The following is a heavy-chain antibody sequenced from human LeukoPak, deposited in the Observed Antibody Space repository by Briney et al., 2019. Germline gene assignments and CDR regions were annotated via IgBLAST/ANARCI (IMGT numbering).Heavy chain of an antibody. CDR3: ARHGDSTGSDYYYGMDV. J-gene: IGHJ6*02. V-gene: IGHV4-39*01. CDR2: IDYSGST. D-gene: IGHD7-27*01. CDR1: GGSISSSSHY. Sequence: PSETLSLTCTVSGGSISSSSHYWAWIRQPPGKGLEWIGSIDYSGSTYYSPSLKSRVTISVDTSKSQFSLKLISVTAADTAVYYCARHGDSTGSDYYYGMDVWGQGTTVTVSS.